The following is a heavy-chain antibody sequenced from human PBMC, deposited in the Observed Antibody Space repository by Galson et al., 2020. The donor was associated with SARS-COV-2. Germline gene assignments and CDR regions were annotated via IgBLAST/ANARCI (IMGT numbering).Heavy chain of an antibody. CDR3: ARDPAPPYGDYYYYGMDV. CDR1: DSPMSSYY. CDR2: ISYSGST. Sequence: ETSETLSLTCSVSDSPMSSYYWSWIRQPPGKGLEWIGYISYSGSTSYKPSPRSRDTISVDLSKNQLYLKVTPVTAADTAVYYCARDPAPPYGDYYYYGMDVWGRGTTVAVSS. D-gene: IGHD4-17*01. V-gene: IGHV4-59*01. J-gene: IGHJ6*02.